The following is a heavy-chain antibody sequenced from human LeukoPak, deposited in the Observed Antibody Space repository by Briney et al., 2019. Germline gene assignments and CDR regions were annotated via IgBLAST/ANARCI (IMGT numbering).Heavy chain of an antibody. CDR1: GGTFSSYA. D-gene: IGHD5-18*01. V-gene: IGHV1-69*05. Sequence: SVKVSCKASGGTFSSYAISWVRQAPGQGLEWMGGIIPIFGTANYAQKFQGRVTITTDESTSTAYMELSSLRSEDTAVYYCARDRGYSYTAHPNNWFDPWGQGTQVTVSS. CDR2: IIPIFGTA. CDR3: ARDRGYSYTAHPNNWFDP. J-gene: IGHJ5*02.